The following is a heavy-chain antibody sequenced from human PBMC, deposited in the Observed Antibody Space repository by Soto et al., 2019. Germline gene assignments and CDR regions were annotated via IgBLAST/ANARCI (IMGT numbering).Heavy chain of an antibody. CDR2: ISGSGAYT. V-gene: IGHV3-11*05. Sequence: QVQLVESGGGLVKPGGSLTLSCTASGFALVDYMSWIRQVPGKGLESVSYISGSGAYTTYADSVRGRFTISRDNAKNSLYLQMNNLRAEDTAVYYCARDYSNKGFDYWGQGTLVTVSS. D-gene: IGHD5-18*01. J-gene: IGHJ4*02. CDR1: GFALVDY. CDR3: ARDYSNKGFDY.